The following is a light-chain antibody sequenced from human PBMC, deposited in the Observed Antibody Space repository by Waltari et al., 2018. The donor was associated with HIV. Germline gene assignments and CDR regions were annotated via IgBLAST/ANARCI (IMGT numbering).Light chain of an antibody. V-gene: IGKV1-33*01. CDR1: QDISNY. Sequence: IPRTRYPYSLPASARVRLTITCQASQDISNYLNWYQQKPGKAPKLLISDASNLDTGVPSRFSGSRSGTDFTFTISSLQPEDIATYYCQQYDNLPTFGPGTKVDIK. J-gene: IGKJ3*01. CDR2: DAS. CDR3: QQYDNLPT.